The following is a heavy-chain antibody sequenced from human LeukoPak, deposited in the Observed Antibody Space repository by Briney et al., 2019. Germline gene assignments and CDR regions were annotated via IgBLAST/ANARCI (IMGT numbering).Heavy chain of an antibody. Sequence: SETLSLTCAVYGGSFSGYYWSWIRQPPGKGLEWIGEINHSGSTNYNPSLKSRVTISVDTSKNQFSLKLSSVTAADTAVYYCARGLLRSSSWYSLYYYYMDAWGKGTTVTVSS. J-gene: IGHJ6*03. V-gene: IGHV4-34*01. CDR3: ARGLLRSSSWYSLYYYYMDA. CDR1: GGSFSGYY. CDR2: INHSGST. D-gene: IGHD6-13*01.